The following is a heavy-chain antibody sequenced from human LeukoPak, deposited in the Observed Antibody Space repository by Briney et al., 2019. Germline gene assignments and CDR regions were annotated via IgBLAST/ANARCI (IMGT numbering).Heavy chain of an antibody. V-gene: IGHV3-23*01. J-gene: IGHJ4*02. CDR1: GFTFSDYA. CDR3: AKDGGYSESYYFDY. CDR2: ISGGSSGST. Sequence: GGSLRLSCAASGFTFSDYAMSWVRQAPGKGLEWLSVISGGSSGSTYYADSVKGRFTISRDNSKNTLYLQMNSLRAEDTAVYYCAKDGGYSESYYFDYWGQGTLVTVSS. D-gene: IGHD5-12*01.